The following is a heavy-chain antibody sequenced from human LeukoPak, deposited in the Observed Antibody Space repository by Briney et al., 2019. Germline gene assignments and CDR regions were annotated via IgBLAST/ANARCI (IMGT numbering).Heavy chain of an antibody. Sequence: PGRSLRLSCAASGFSFSNCEMHWVRQAPDKGLEWVAVLSYDGGNKYYADSVKGRFTISRDNSKNTLYLQMNSLRAEDTAVYDCARAIAVAGPYYFDYWGQGTLVTVSS. D-gene: IGHD6-19*01. CDR3: ARAIAVAGPYYFDY. V-gene: IGHV3-30*14. CDR2: LSYDGGNK. CDR1: GFSFSNCE. J-gene: IGHJ4*02.